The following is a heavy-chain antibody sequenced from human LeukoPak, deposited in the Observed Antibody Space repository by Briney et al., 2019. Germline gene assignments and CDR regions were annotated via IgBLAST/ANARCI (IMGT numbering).Heavy chain of an antibody. CDR3: AKDRYYYDSRGLDY. CDR1: GFTFDDYA. V-gene: IGHV3-9*01. CDR2: SSWNSGSI. Sequence: GGSLRLSCAASGFTFDDYAMHWVRQAPGKGLEWVSGSSWNSGSIGYADSVKGRFTISRDNAKNSLYLQMNSLRAEDTALYYCAKDRYYYDSRGLDYWGQGTLVTVSS. D-gene: IGHD3-22*01. J-gene: IGHJ4*02.